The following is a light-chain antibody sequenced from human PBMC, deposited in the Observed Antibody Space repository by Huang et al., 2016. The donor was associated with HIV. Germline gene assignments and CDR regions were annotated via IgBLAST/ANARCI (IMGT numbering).Light chain of an antibody. CDR2: DTS. CDR1: QNVRTN. Sequence: EIKMTPSPATLAVSPGVRVTPSCRASQNVRTNCAWYQQKTGQAPRPLIYDTSTRASGIPAIFSGSGSGTEFTLTISGLQSEDFAIYYCQQYDKWPPGLTFGGGTKVEI. CDR3: QQYDKWPPGLT. J-gene: IGKJ4*01. V-gene: IGKV3D-15*01.